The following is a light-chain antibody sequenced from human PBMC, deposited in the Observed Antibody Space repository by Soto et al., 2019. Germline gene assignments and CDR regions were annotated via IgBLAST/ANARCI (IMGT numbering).Light chain of an antibody. CDR3: CSYAGTNTFV. J-gene: IGLJ1*01. CDR1: SSDVGSYNL. CDR2: EGN. Sequence: QSALTQPASVSGSPGQSITISCTGTSSDVGSYNLVSWYQQHPGKAPKLMIYEGNKQPSGVSNRFSGSKSANTASLTISGLQSEVQADNYSCSYAGTNTFVFGTGTKLTVL. V-gene: IGLV2-23*01.